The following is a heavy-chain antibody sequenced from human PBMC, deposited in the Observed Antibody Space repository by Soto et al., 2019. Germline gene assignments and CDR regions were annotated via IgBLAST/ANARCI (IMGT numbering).Heavy chain of an antibody. CDR2: IWYDGSNK. CDR1: GFTFSSYG. D-gene: IGHD3-16*01. CDR3: ARDVNGAVGEYYFDY. J-gene: IGHJ4*02. Sequence: GGSLRLSCAASGFTFSSYGMHWVRQAPGKGLEWVAVIWYDGSNKYYADSVKGRFTISRDNSKNTLYLQMNSLRAEDTAVYYCARDVNGAVGEYYFDYWGQGTLVTVSS. V-gene: IGHV3-33*01.